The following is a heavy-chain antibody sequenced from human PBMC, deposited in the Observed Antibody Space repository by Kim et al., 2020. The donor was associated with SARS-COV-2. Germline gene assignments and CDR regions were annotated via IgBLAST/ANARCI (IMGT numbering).Heavy chain of an antibody. D-gene: IGHD5-12*01. V-gene: IGHV4-39*01. J-gene: IGHJ4*02. Sequence: SETLSLTCTVSGGSISSSSYYWGWIRQPPGKGLEWIGSIYYSGSTYYNPSLKSRVTISVDTSKNQFSLKLSSVTAADTAVYYCARHMPEIEMATITRYYFDYWGQGTLVTVSS. CDR2: IYYSGST. CDR1: GGSISSSSYY. CDR3: ARHMPEIEMATITRYYFDY.